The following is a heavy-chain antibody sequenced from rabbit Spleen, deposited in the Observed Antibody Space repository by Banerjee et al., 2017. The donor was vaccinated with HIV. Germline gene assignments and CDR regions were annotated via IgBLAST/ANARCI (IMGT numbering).Heavy chain of an antibody. CDR3: ARTYHGYSWTTRLDL. CDR1: GFSFSNTYY. Sequence: QEQLKESGGGLVQPGGSLKLSCKASGFSFSNTYYMCWVRQAPGKGPEWIACIYVDSPGYTWYASWAKGRFTISKTSSTTVTLQMTGLTAADTATYFCARTYHGYSWTTRLDLWGPGTLVTVS. CDR2: IYVDSPGYT. J-gene: IGHJ3*01. V-gene: IGHV1S45*01. D-gene: IGHD7-1*01.